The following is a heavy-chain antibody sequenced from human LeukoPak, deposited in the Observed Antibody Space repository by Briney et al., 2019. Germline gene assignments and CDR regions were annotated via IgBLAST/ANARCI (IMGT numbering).Heavy chain of an antibody. J-gene: IGHJ4*02. V-gene: IGHV3-48*03. CDR1: GFTFSSYE. D-gene: IGHD3-3*01. Sequence: GGSLRLSCAASGFTFSSYEMNWVRQAPGKGLEWVSYISSSGSTIYYADSVKGRFTISRDNAKNSLYLQMNSLRAEDTAVYYCARYHDFWSGYGIFDYWGQGTLVTVSS. CDR3: ARYHDFWSGYGIFDY. CDR2: ISSSGSTI.